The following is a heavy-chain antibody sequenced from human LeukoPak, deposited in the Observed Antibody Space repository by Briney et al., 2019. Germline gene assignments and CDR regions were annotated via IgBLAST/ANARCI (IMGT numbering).Heavy chain of an antibody. CDR2: IKQDGSEK. V-gene: IGHV3-7*01. CDR3: ARDDARRYYDSSGPKNYFDY. D-gene: IGHD3-22*01. J-gene: IGHJ4*02. Sequence: GGSLRLSCAASGFTVSSNYMSWVRQAPGKGLEWVANIKQDGSEKYYVDSVKGRFTISRDNAKNSLYLQMNSLRAEDTAVYYCARDDARRYYDSSGPKNYFDYWGQGTLVTVSS. CDR1: GFTVSSNY.